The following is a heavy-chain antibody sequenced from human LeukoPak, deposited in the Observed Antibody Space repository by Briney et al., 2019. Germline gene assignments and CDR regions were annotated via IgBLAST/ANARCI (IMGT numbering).Heavy chain of an antibody. Sequence: GGSLRLSCAASGFTFSSYEMNWVRQAPGKGLEWVSYISSSGSTIYYADSVKGRFTISRDNAKNSLYLQMNSLRAEDTAVYYCARGDGYNFYGDAFDIWGQGTMVTVSS. CDR2: ISSSGSTI. J-gene: IGHJ3*02. CDR3: ARGDGYNFYGDAFDI. D-gene: IGHD5-24*01. V-gene: IGHV3-48*03. CDR1: GFTFSSYE.